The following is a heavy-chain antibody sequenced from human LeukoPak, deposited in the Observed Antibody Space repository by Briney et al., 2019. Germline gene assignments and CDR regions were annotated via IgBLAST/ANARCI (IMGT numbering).Heavy chain of an antibody. CDR3: AGGSGSYYNQNYYYYYGMDV. V-gene: IGHV3-53*04. D-gene: IGHD3-10*01. CDR1: GFTVSSNY. Sequence: PGGSLRLSCAASGFTVSSNYMSWVRQAPGKGLEWDSVIYSGGSTYYADSVKGRFTISRHNSKNTLYLQTNSLRAEDTAVYYCAGGSGSYYNQNYYYYYGMDVWGQGTTVTVSS. CDR2: IYSGGST. J-gene: IGHJ6*02.